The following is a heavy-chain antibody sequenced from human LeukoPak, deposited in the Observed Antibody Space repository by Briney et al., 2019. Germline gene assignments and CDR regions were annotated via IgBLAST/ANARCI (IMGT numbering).Heavy chain of an antibody. CDR2: ISYDGSNK. CDR3: ARDHTVAGTFFDY. J-gene: IGHJ4*02. Sequence: GGSLRLSCAASGFTFSSYGMHWVRQAPGKGLEWVAVISYDGSNKYYADSVKGRFTISRDNSKNTLYLQMNSLRAEDTAVYYCARDHTVAGTFFDYWGQGTLVTVSS. CDR1: GFTFSSYG. D-gene: IGHD6-19*01. V-gene: IGHV3-30*03.